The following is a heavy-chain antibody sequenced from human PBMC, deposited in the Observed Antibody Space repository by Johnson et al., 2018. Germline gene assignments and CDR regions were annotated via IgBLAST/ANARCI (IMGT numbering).Heavy chain of an antibody. CDR2: IWYDGSNK. V-gene: IGHV3-33*01. D-gene: IGHD6-6*01. CDR1: GFTFSSYG. J-gene: IGHJ1*01. Sequence: VQLVQSGGGVVQPGRSLRLSCAASGFTFSSYGMHWVRQAPGKGLEWVAVIWYDGSNKYYADSVKGRFTISRDNSKNTLYLQMNSLRAEDTAVYYCARDIAAESEYFKRWGQGSLVTVSA. CDR3: ARDIAAESEYFKR.